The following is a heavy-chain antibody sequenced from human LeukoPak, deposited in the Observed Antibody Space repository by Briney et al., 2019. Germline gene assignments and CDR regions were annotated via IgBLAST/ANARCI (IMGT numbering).Heavy chain of an antibody. CDR2: ISGSGDST. J-gene: IGHJ6*03. D-gene: IGHD6-13*01. V-gene: IGHV3-23*01. CDR1: GFTFSSYG. CDR3: ARVHSSSWFNYYYMDV. Sequence: GGSLRLSCAASGFTFSSYGMSWVRQAPGKGLEWVSAISGSGDSTFYADSVKGRFTISRDNAKNSLYLQMNSLRAEDTAVYYCARVHSSSWFNYYYMDVWGKGTTVTVSS.